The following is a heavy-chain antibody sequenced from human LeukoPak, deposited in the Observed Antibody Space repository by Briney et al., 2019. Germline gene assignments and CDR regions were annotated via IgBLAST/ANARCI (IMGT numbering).Heavy chain of an antibody. V-gene: IGHV4-34*01. J-gene: IGHJ5*02. CDR1: GGSFSGYY. D-gene: IGHD3-3*01. CDR3: ARGLYYDFWSGYYTDYRSFDP. CDR2: INHSGST. Sequence: SETLSLTCAVHGGSFSGYYWSWIRQPPGKGLGWIGEINHSGSTNYNPSLKSRVTISVDTSKNQFSLKLSSVTAADTAVYYCARGLYYDFWSGYYTDYRSFDPWGQGTLVTVSS.